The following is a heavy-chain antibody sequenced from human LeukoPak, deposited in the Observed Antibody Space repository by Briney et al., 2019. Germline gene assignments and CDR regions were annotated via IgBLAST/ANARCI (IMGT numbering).Heavy chain of an antibody. Sequence: GGSLRLSCAASGFTFSRYWMSWVRQAPGKGLEWVATIKQDGSEKYYVDSVKGRFTISRDNAKNSLYLQMNRLRAEDTAVYYCARGVWLLLNYWGQGTLVTVSS. V-gene: IGHV3-7*01. J-gene: IGHJ4*02. CDR1: GFTFSRYW. D-gene: IGHD3-3*01. CDR3: ARGVWLLLNY. CDR2: IKQDGSEK.